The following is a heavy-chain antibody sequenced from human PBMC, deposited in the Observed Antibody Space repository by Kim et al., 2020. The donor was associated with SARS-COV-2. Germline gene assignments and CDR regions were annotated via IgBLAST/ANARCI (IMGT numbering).Heavy chain of an antibody. CDR2: IYSSGIV. CDR1: GGAITSDY. Sequence: SETLSLTCNVSGGAITSDYWAWIRQPPGKGLEWIGYIYSSGIVTYNPSLQSRVTISRDTSKNQVSLKLISVTAADTAVYFCARANYGYRYAPYYMAVWG. CDR3: ARANYGYRYAPYYMAV. D-gene: IGHD3-16*01. V-gene: IGHV4-59*01. J-gene: IGHJ6*03.